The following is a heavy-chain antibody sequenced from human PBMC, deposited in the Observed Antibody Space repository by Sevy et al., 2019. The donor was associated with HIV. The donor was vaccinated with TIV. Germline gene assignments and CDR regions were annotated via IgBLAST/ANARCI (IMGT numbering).Heavy chain of an antibody. Sequence: GGSLRLSCAASVFTFSNYAMTWVRQAPGRGLEWVAVLSNDGNTKFYADSVKGRFTISRDNSRNTLSLQMNSLRSEDSALYYCARENYSDFTSLGSFDIWGQGTMVTVSS. CDR3: ARENYSDFTSLGSFDI. J-gene: IGHJ3*02. D-gene: IGHD3-22*01. CDR2: LSNDGNTK. V-gene: IGHV3-30-3*01. CDR1: VFTFSNYA.